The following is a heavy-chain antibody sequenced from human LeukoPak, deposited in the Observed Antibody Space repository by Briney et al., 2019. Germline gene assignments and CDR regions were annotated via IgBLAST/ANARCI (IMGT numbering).Heavy chain of an antibody. CDR2: IYYSGST. J-gene: IGHJ3*02. CDR1: GGSISSYY. D-gene: IGHD5-18*01. Sequence: SETLSLTCTVSGGSISSYYWSWIRQPPGKGLEWIGYIYYSGSTNYNPSLKSRVTISVDTSKNQFSLKLSSVTAADTAVYYCARENSYGLSDAFDIWGQGTMVTVPS. V-gene: IGHV4-59*01. CDR3: ARENSYGLSDAFDI.